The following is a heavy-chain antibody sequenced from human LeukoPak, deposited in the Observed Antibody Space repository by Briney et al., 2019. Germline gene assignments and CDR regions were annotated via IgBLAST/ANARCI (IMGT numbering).Heavy chain of an antibody. CDR2: ISGSGGST. CDR3: AKDFRGSGCGY. V-gene: IGHV3-23*01. J-gene: IGHJ4*02. D-gene: IGHD2-21*01. Sequence: GRSLRLSCAASGFTFSSYAMSWVRQAPGKGLEWVSAISGSGGSTYYADSVKGRFTISRDNSKNTLYLQMNSLRAEDTAVYYCAKDFRGSGCGYWGQGTLVTVSS. CDR1: GFTFSSYA.